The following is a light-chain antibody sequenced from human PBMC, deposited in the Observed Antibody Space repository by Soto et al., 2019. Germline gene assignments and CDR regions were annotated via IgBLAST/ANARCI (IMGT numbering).Light chain of an antibody. V-gene: IGLV1-44*01. CDR3: AAWDGSLKGVV. J-gene: IGLJ2*01. Sequence: QSVLTQPPSASGTPGQRVTLSCSGSSSNIGSNTVNWYQQFPGTAPKLLMYNNNQRPSGVPDRFSGSKSGTSASLAISGLQSEDEADYYCAAWDGSLKGVVFGGGTKPTVL. CDR1: SSNIGSNT. CDR2: NNN.